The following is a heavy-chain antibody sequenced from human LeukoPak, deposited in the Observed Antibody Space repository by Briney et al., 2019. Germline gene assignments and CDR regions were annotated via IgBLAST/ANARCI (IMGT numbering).Heavy chain of an antibody. CDR2: INHSGST. CDR1: GGSFSGYY. J-gene: IGHJ5*02. V-gene: IGHV4-34*01. D-gene: IGHD2-2*01. CDR3: ARVEYQLLYNWFDP. Sequence: SETLSLTCAVYGGSFSGYYWSWIRQSPGKGLEWIGEINHSGSTNYNPSLKSRVTISVDPSKNQFSLKLSSVTAADTAVYYCARVEYQLLYNWFDPWGQGTLVTVSS.